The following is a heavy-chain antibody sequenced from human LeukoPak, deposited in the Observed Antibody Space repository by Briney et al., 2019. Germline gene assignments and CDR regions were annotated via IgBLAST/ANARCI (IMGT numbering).Heavy chain of an antibody. J-gene: IGHJ4*02. CDR1: GFIFPDSA. CDR2: ISGDGGST. V-gene: IGHV3-43*02. CDR3: ARECEGSGGYDY. D-gene: IGHD6-19*01. Sequence: GGSLGLSCAAPGFIFPDSAIHCVRHAPGKGLELGSIISGDGGSTFYADAEEGRFTITGDNSKNPLYLQMNRLRSDDTALYYCARECEGSGGYDYWGQGTLVTVSS.